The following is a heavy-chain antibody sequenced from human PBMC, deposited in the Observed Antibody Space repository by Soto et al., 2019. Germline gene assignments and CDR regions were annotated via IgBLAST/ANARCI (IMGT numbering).Heavy chain of an antibody. CDR2: IKQDGSEK. D-gene: IGHD3-10*01. CDR3: ARDRDYYYYGMDV. CDR1: GFTFSSYW. Sequence: PVGSLRLSCAASGFTFSSYWMSWVRQAPGKGLEWVANIKQDGSEKYYVDSVKGRFTISRDNAKNSLYLQMNSLRAEDTAVYYCARDRDYYYYGMDVWGQGTTVTVSS. J-gene: IGHJ6*02. V-gene: IGHV3-7*01.